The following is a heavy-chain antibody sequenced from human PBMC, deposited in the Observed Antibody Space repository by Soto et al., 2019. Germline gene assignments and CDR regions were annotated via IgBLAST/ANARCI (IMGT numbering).Heavy chain of an antibody. D-gene: IGHD2-21*02. J-gene: IGHJ3*02. Sequence: EVQLVESGGGLVQPGGSLRLSCVASGFAASGHYMNWVRQFPDQGLEWVSVIYSGRSTYYADSVKGRFTISRDDSKNTLYLQMGSLRSEDTAVYYCARANDFNAFDMWGRGAVVTVSS. CDR2: IYSGRST. V-gene: IGHV3-53*04. CDR1: GFAASGHY. CDR3: ARANDFNAFDM.